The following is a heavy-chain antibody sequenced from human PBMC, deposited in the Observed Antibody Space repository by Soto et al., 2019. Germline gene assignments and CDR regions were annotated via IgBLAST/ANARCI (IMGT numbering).Heavy chain of an antibody. Sequence: GGSLRLSCAASGFTFSSYAMSWVRQAPGKGLEWVSAISGSGGSAYYADSVKGRFTISRDNSKNTLFPQMNSLRAEDTALYYCAKDQQGYYDTSGFYWGQGTLVTVSS. CDR2: ISGSGGSA. V-gene: IGHV3-23*01. CDR3: AKDQQGYYDTSGFY. D-gene: IGHD3-22*01. CDR1: GFTFSSYA. J-gene: IGHJ4*02.